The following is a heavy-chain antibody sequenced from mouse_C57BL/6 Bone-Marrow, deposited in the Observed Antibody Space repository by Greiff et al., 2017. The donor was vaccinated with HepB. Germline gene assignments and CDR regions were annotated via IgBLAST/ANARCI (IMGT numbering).Heavy chain of an antibody. D-gene: IGHD1-1*01. CDR3: ARHYYGSTSWFAY. CDR2: ISGGGGNT. V-gene: IGHV5-9*01. Sequence: DVKLVESGGGLVKPGGSLKLSCAASGFTFSSYTMSWVRQTPEKRLEWVATISGGGGNTYYPDSVKGRFTISRDNAKNTLYLQMSSLRSEDTALYYCARHYYGSTSWFAYWGQGTLVTVSA. CDR1: GFTFSSYT. J-gene: IGHJ3*01.